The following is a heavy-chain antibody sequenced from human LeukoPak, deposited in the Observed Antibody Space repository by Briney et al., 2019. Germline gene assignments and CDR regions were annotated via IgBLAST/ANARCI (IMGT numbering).Heavy chain of an antibody. CDR2: IIPILGIA. J-gene: IGHJ4*02. D-gene: IGHD2-21*02. CDR3: ASPVAYCGGDPRCPLDY. CDR1: GGTFSSYA. Sequence: SVKVSCKASGGTFSSYAISWGRQAPGQGLKWMGRIIPILGIANYAHTFQGRVTITADKSTITAYMELSSLRSEDTAVYYCASPVAYCGGDPRCPLDYWGQGTLVTVSS. V-gene: IGHV1-69*04.